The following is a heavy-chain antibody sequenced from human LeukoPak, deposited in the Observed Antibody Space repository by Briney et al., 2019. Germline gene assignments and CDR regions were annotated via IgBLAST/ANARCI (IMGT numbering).Heavy chain of an antibody. CDR1: GFTFSSYG. CDR2: IWFDGSNK. D-gene: IGHD3-10*01. Sequence: PGRSLRLSCAASGFTFSSYGMHWVRQAPGKGLEWVAVIWFDGSNKFYRDSVRGRFTISRDDSKNTLYLQMNSLRAEDTAVYYCAKVAPDYGSGRGNWFDPWGQGTLVTVSS. J-gene: IGHJ5*02. V-gene: IGHV3-33*06. CDR3: AKVAPDYGSGRGNWFDP.